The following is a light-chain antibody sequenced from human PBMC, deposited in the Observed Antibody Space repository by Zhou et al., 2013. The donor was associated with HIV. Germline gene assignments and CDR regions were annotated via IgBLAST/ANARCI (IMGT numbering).Light chain of an antibody. CDR2: GAS. V-gene: IGKV3-20*01. Sequence: EIVLTQSPGTLSLSPGERATLSCRASQSVNSRYLAWYQQKPGQAPRLLIYGASSRATGIPHRFSGSGSGTDFTLTISRLEPEDFAVYYCQQYGSSPWTFGQGTKVEIK. J-gene: IGKJ1*01. CDR3: QQYGSSPWT. CDR1: QSVNSRY.